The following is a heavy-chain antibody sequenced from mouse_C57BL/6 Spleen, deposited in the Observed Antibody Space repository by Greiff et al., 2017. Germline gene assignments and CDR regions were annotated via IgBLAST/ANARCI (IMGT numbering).Heavy chain of an antibody. CDR2: IYPGSGST. V-gene: IGHV1-55*01. Sequence: QVQLKQPGAELVQPGASVKMSCKASGYPFHSYWITWVKQRPGPGLEWIGDIYPGSGSTNYNEKFKSKATLTVDTSSSTAYMQLSSLTSEDSAVYYCARLGRDYAMDYWGQGTSVTVSS. CDR3: ARLGRDYAMDY. J-gene: IGHJ4*01. CDR1: GYPFHSYW.